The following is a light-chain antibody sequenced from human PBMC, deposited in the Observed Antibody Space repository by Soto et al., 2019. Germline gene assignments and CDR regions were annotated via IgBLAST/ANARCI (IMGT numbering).Light chain of an antibody. CDR3: SSYAGSNNLYV. Sequence: QAVVTQPPSAPGSPGQSVTISCTGTSSDVGGYNYVSWYQQHPGKAPKLMIYEVSKRPSGVPDRFSGSKSGNTASLTVSGLQAEDEADYYCSSYAGSNNLYVFGTGTKLTVL. CDR1: SSDVGGYNY. CDR2: EVS. V-gene: IGLV2-8*01. J-gene: IGLJ1*01.